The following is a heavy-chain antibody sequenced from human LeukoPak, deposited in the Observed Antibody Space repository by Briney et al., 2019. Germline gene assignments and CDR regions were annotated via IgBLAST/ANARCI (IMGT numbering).Heavy chain of an antibody. CDR3: VRDPTTVTTFFDL. Sequence: SETLSLTCTVSGDFIGAYYWSWIRQPAGKGLEWIGRIYKSMYSGGSTDYNPSLKSRVTMSVDTSKNQLSLKLSSLTAADTAVYYCVRDPTTVTTFFDLWGQGTLVTVSS. J-gene: IGHJ5*01. CDR2: IYKSMYSGGST. V-gene: IGHV4-4*07. D-gene: IGHD4-17*01. CDR1: GDFIGAYY.